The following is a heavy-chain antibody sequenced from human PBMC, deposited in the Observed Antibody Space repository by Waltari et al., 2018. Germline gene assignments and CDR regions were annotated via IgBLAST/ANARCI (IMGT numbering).Heavy chain of an antibody. D-gene: IGHD6-13*01. CDR1: GYTFTGYY. CDR3: ATYCSSLVWVDY. J-gene: IGHJ4*02. V-gene: IGHV1-2*02. CDR2: INPNSGGT. Sequence: QVQLVQSGAEVKKPGASVRVSCKASGYTFTGYYIHWVRQAPGQGLEWMGWINPNSGGTNYAQKFQGRVTMTRDTSISTAYMELSGLRSDDTAVYYCATYCSSLVWVDYWGQGSLVTVSS.